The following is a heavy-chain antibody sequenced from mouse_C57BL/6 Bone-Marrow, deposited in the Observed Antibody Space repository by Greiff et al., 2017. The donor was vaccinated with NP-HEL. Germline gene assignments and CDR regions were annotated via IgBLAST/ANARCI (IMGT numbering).Heavy chain of an antibody. CDR1: GYTFTSYW. CDR2: IDPSDSYT. J-gene: IGHJ2*01. D-gene: IGHD1-1*01. CDR3: ARERVYYGSSPNY. Sequence: QVQLQQPGAELVRPGPSVKLSCKASGYTFTSYWMHWVKQRPGQGLEWIGVIDPSDSYTNYNQKFKGKATLTVDTSSSTAYMQLSSLTSEDSAVYYCARERVYYGSSPNYWGQGTTLTVSS. V-gene: IGHV1-59*01.